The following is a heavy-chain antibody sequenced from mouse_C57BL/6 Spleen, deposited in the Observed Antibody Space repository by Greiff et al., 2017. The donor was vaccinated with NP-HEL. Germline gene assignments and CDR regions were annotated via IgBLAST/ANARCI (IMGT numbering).Heavy chain of an antibody. CDR2: IYIGNGYT. CDR1: GYTFTSYG. Sequence: VQLKESGAELVRPGSSVKMSCKTSGYTFTSYGINWVKQRPGQGLEWIGYIYIGNGYTEYNEKFKGKATLTSDTSSSTAYMQLSSLTSEDSAIYFCARSIYYGSREVGAMDYWGQGTSVTVSS. V-gene: IGHV1-58*01. J-gene: IGHJ4*01. CDR3: ARSIYYGSREVGAMDY. D-gene: IGHD1-1*01.